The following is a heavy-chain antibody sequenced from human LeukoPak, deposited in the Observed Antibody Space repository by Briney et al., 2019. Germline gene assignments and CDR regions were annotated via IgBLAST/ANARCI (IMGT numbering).Heavy chain of an antibody. CDR1: GFTFSNYG. CDR2: ISGSGGST. D-gene: IGHD5-18*01. CDR3: ANTLSGYSYADSGY. J-gene: IGHJ4*02. V-gene: IGHV3-23*01. Sequence: PGGSLRLSCAASGFTFSNYGMSWVRQAPGKGLEWVSAISGSGGSTYYADSVKGRFTISRDNSKNTLYLQMSSLRAEDTALYYCANTLSGYSYADSGYWGQGTLVTVSS.